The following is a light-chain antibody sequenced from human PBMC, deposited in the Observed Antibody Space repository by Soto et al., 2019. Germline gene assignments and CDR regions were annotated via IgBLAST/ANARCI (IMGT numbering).Light chain of an antibody. J-gene: IGKJ3*01. CDR3: QQYNNWPPLFT. Sequence: EIVLTQSPATLSVSPGERAALSYRASQSINSNLTWYQQKPGQSPRLLIYGASTRAAGIPARFSGSGSGTDFTLTISSLQSEDFAVYFCQQYNNWPPLFTFGPGTKVAIK. CDR1: QSINSN. CDR2: GAS. V-gene: IGKV3-15*01.